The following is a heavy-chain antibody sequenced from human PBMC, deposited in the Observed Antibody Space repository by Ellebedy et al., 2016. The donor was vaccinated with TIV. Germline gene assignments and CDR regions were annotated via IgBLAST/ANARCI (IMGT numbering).Heavy chain of an antibody. CDR2: IWYDGSNK. CDR1: GFTFSSYG. J-gene: IGHJ5*02. Sequence: GESLKISCAASGFTFSSYGMHWVRQAPGKGLEWVAVIWYDGSNKYYADSVKGRFTISRDNAKNSLYLQMNSLRAEDTAVYYCARTSEVLLFSFDPWGQGTLVTVSS. D-gene: IGHD3-10*01. V-gene: IGHV3-33*08. CDR3: ARTSEVLLFSFDP.